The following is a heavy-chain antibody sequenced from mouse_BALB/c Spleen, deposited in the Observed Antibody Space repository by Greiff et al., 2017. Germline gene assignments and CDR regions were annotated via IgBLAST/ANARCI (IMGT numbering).Heavy chain of an antibody. CDR1: GYTFTSYY. CDR2: INPSNGGT. Sequence: QVQLQQSGAELVKPGASVKLSCKASGYTFTSYYMYWVKQRPGQGLEWIGEINPSNGGTNFNEKFKSKATLTVDKSSSTAYMQLSSLTSEDSAVYYCTRGGDYDYDEGYAMDYWGQGTSVTVSS. D-gene: IGHD2-4*01. V-gene: IGHV1S81*02. CDR3: TRGGDYDYDEGYAMDY. J-gene: IGHJ4*01.